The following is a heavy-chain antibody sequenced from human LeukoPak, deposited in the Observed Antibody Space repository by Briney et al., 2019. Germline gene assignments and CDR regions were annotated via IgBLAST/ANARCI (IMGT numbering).Heavy chain of an antibody. CDR2: IYSGGST. CDR1: GFTVSSNY. V-gene: IGHV3-53*01. CDR3: ARGVGGDPYYYYGMDV. Sequence: GGSLRLSCAASGFTVSSNYMSWVRQAPGKGLEWVSVIYSGGSTYYADSVKGRFTISRDNSKNTLYLQMNSLRAEDTAVYYCARGVGGDPYYYYGMDVWAQGTTVTVSS. D-gene: IGHD3-10*01. J-gene: IGHJ6*02.